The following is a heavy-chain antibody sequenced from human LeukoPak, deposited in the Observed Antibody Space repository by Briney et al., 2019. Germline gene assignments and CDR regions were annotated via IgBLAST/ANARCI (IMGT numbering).Heavy chain of an antibody. D-gene: IGHD3-22*01. J-gene: IGHJ4*02. CDR1: KFTFSSYS. CDR2: INSYSSYT. CDR3: AREVDYYDTSDYFPLGY. V-gene: IGHV3-21*04. Sequence: GGSLRLSCAASKFTFSSYSMNWVRQAPGKGLEWVSSINSYSSYTYYADSVKGRFTISRDNAKNSLYLQMNSLRSDDTAVYYCAREVDYYDTSDYFPLGYWGQGILVTVSS.